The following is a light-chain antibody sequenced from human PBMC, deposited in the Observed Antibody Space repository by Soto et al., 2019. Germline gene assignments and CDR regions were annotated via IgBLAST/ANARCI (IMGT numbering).Light chain of an antibody. CDR2: DAS. CDR3: QQRSNPYT. CDR1: QSVSSY. V-gene: IGKV3-11*01. J-gene: IGKJ2*01. Sequence: EIVLTQSPATLSLSPGERATLSCRASQSVSSYLAWYQQKPGQAPRLLLYDASNRATGIPARFSGSGSGTDFTLTISSLEPEDFAVYYCQQRSNPYTFGQGTKLEIK.